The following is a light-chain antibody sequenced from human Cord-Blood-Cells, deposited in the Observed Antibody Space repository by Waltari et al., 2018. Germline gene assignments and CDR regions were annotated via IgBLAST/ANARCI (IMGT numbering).Light chain of an antibody. Sequence: EIVMTQSPATLSVSPGERATISCRASQSVSSNLACYQQKPGQAPRLLIYGAYNRATGIPARFSGSGSGTEFTLTISSLQSEDFAVYYCQQYNNWPLTFGGGTKVEIK. V-gene: IGKV3-15*01. CDR3: QQYNNWPLT. CDR1: QSVSSN. CDR2: GAY. J-gene: IGKJ4*01.